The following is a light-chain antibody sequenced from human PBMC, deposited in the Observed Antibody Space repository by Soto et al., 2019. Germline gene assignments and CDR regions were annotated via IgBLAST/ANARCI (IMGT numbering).Light chain of an antibody. CDR3: QQYNSYST. V-gene: IGKV1-5*01. CDR2: DVS. CDR1: QSISDW. J-gene: IGKJ1*01. Sequence: DIQMTQSPSTLSASVGDRVTITCRASQSISDWLAWFQLKPGKAPKLLIYDVSSLESGVPSRFSGSGSGTEFTLTISSLQPDDFATYYCQQYNSYSTFGQGTKVDI.